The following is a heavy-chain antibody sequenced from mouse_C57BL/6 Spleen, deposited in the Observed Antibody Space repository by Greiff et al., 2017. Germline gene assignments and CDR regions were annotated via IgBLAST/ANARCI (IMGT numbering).Heavy chain of an antibody. J-gene: IGHJ3*01. D-gene: IGHD3-2*02. CDR1: RYAFSSSW. V-gene: IGHV1-82*01. CDR3: ARGDSSGPWFAY. CDR2: IYPGDGDT. Sequence: VQLQESGPELVKPGASVKISCKASRYAFSSSWMNWVKQRPGKGLEWIGRIYPGDGDTNYNGKFKGKATRTADKSSSTAYMQLSSLTSEDSAVYFCARGDSSGPWFAYWGQGTLVTVSA.